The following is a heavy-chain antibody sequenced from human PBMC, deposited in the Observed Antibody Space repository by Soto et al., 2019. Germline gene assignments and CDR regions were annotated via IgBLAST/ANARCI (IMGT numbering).Heavy chain of an antibody. CDR1: GFTFSSYA. CDR3: AKGGYGDYDYYYYYMDV. Sequence: EVQLLESGGGLVQPGGSLRLSCAASGFTFSSYAMSWVRQAPGKGLEWVSAISGSGGSTYYADSVKGRFTISRDNSKNTLYLQMNRLRAEDTAVYYCAKGGYGDYDYYYYYMDVGGKGTTVTVSS. D-gene: IGHD4-17*01. J-gene: IGHJ6*03. CDR2: ISGSGGST. V-gene: IGHV3-23*01.